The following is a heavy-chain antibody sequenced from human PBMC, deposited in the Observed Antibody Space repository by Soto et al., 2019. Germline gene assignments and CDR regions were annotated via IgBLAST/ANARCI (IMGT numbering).Heavy chain of an antibody. CDR3: TREWLVGFSWFDP. V-gene: IGHV3-49*03. J-gene: IGHJ5*02. CDR1: GFTFGDFA. Sequence: PGGSLRLSCAASGFTFGDFALTWFRQAPGKGLEWVGCIRSKAYGGTTEYAASVKGRFTFSRDDSQSIAYLQMNSLKTEDTAVYYCTREWLVGFSWFDPWGQGTLVTVSS. CDR2: IRSKAYGGTT. D-gene: IGHD6-19*01.